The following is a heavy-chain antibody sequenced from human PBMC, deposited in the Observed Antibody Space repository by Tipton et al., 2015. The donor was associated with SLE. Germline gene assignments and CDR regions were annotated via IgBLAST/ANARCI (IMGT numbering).Heavy chain of an antibody. CDR1: GFTFSDYN. CDR2: ISPTSST. CDR3: AREFGYNYYLDS. Sequence: SLRLSCAASGFTFSDYNMNWVRQAPGKGLEWLSYISPTSSTYYADSVKGRFTVSRDNAKNSLFLQMNSLGVEDTAVYYCAREFGYNYYLDSWGQGTLVSVSS. J-gene: IGHJ4*02. D-gene: IGHD5-24*01. V-gene: IGHV3-69-1*01.